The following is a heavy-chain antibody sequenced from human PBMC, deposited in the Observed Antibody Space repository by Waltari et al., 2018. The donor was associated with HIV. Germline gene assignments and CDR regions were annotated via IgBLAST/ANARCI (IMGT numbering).Heavy chain of an antibody. CDR3: ARMGLMMYAIGAFDI. Sequence: EVQLVESGGGLVQPGGSLRRSCAASGFTFSRYWMSWVRQAPGKGRAWVDNIKQDGSEKHYVDSVTGRFTISRDNAKKSLYLQMNSLRAEDTAVYYCARMGLMMYAIGAFDIWGKGTMVTVSS. CDR1: GFTFSRYW. D-gene: IGHD2-8*01. CDR2: IKQDGSEK. J-gene: IGHJ3*02. V-gene: IGHV3-7*01.